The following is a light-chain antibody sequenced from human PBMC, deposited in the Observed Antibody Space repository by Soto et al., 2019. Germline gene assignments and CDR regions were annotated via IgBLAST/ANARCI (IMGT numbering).Light chain of an antibody. CDR1: SSNIGNNY. CDR2: DND. Sequence: QSVLTQPPSVSAAPGQKVTISCSGSSSNIGNNYVFWYQQLPGTAPKLLIYDNDKRPSGIPDRFSGSKSGTSATLGITGLQTGDEADYYGATCDRSLSVGVFVGGTKVTVL. V-gene: IGLV1-51*01. CDR3: ATCDRSLSVGV. J-gene: IGLJ2*01.